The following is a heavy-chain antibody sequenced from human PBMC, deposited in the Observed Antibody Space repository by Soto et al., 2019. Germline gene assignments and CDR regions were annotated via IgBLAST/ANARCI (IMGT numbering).Heavy chain of an antibody. Sequence: VQLVESGGGVVQPGRSLRLSCAASGFAFSNYGMHWVRQAPGKGLEWVAAIQSDGSKEYYTDSVKGRFTISRDNSKNTLYLQMNSLRAEDTAVYYCAKEGSYGYGYYFDYWGQGTLVTVSS. CDR1: GFAFSNYG. J-gene: IGHJ4*02. D-gene: IGHD5-18*01. CDR3: AKEGSYGYGYYFDY. CDR2: IQSDGSKE. V-gene: IGHV3-30*02.